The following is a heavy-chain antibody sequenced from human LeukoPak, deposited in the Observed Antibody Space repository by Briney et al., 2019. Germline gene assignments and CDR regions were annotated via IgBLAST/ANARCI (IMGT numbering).Heavy chain of an antibody. CDR1: EVTLENYG. Sequence: GGSLRLSCVASEVTLENYGVNWVRQAPGKGLEWVSYMSDSGSTIYYADSVKGRFTISRDNAKNSLSLQMNSLSHEDTAVYFCARLHRGMDVWGQGTTVTVSS. V-gene: IGHV3-48*02. CDR2: MSDSGSTI. J-gene: IGHJ6*02. CDR3: ARLHRGMDV.